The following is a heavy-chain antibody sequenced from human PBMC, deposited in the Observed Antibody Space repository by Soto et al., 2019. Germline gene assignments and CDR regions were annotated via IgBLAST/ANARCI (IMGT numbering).Heavy chain of an antibody. CDR3: ARDQGWELDYYYYGMDV. CDR2: IWYDGSNK. CDR1: GFTFSSYG. D-gene: IGHD1-26*01. V-gene: IGHV3-33*01. Sequence: QVQLVESGGGVVQPGRSLRLSCAASGFTFSSYGMHWVRQAPGKGLEWVAVIWYDGSNKYYADSVKGRFTISRDNSKNTLYLQMNSLRAEDTAVYYCARDQGWELDYYYYGMDVWGQGTTVTVSS. J-gene: IGHJ6*02.